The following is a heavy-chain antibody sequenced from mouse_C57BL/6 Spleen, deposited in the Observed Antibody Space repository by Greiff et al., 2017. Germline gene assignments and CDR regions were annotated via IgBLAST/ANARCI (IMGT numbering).Heavy chain of an antibody. CDR3: ARYDYAWFAY. Sequence: QVQLQQPGAELVRPGSSVKLSCKASGYTFTSYWMDWVKQRPGQGLEWIGNIYPSDSETHYNQKFKDKATLTVDKSSSTAYMQLSSLTSEDSAVXYCARYDYAWFAYWGQGTLVTVSA. J-gene: IGHJ3*01. D-gene: IGHD2-4*01. CDR1: GYTFTSYW. V-gene: IGHV1-61*01. CDR2: IYPSDSET.